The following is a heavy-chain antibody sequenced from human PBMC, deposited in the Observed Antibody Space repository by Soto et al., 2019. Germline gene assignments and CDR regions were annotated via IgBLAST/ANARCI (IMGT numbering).Heavy chain of an antibody. D-gene: IGHD3-16*01. Sequence: SVKVSCKASGGTFSSYAISWVRQAPGQGLEWMGGIIPIFGTANYAQKFQGRVTITADESTSTAYMELSSLRSEDTAVYYCARGFGQPPYYYYGMDVWGQGTTVTVSS. CDR2: IIPIFGTA. J-gene: IGHJ6*02. CDR3: ARGFGQPPYYYYGMDV. CDR1: GGTFSSYA. V-gene: IGHV1-69*13.